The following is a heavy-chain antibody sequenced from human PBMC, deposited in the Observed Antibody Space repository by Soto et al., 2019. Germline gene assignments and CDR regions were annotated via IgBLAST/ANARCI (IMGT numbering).Heavy chain of an antibody. CDR3: ATAPHLYIPTRSGYND. D-gene: IGHD3-3*01. CDR2: IDPKDGKT. CDR1: GYTITSYD. Sequence: ASVKVSCKASGYTITSYDINWVRQATGQGLEWMGGIDPKDGKTGYAQKFQGRVTMTEDTSTDTAYMELSSLRSEDTAVYYCATAPHLYIPTRSGYNDWGQGTLVTVSS. J-gene: IGHJ4*02. V-gene: IGHV1-8*01.